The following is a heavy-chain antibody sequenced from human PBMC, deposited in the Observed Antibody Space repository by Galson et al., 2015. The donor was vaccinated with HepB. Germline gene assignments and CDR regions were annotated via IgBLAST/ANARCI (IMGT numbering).Heavy chain of an antibody. V-gene: IGHV1-18*01. CDR1: GYTLSTYG. CDR3: AREYCTDGVCYDPDY. J-gene: IGHJ4*02. CDR2: ISTYNNNA. D-gene: IGHD2-8*01. Sequence: SVKVSCKASGYTLSTYGMSWVRQAPGQGLEWMGWISTYNNNAVYAQNFQGRVTMTTDTSTSTAYMELRSLTSDDTAVYYCAREYCTDGVCYDPDYWGQGTLVTVSS.